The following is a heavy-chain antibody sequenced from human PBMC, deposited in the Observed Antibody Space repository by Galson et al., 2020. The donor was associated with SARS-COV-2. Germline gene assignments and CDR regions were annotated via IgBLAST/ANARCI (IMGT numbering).Heavy chain of an antibody. CDR3: ARITIRFLEWGPFDY. J-gene: IGHJ4*02. CDR2: IDWDDDK. Sequence: SGPTLVKPTQTLTLTCTFSGFSLSTSGMCVSWIRQPPGKALEWLALIDWDDDKYYSTSLKTRLTTSKDTSKNQVVLTMTNMDPVDTATYYCARITIRFLEWGPFDYWGQGTLVTVSS. V-gene: IGHV2-70*01. CDR1: GFSLSTSGMC. D-gene: IGHD3-3*01.